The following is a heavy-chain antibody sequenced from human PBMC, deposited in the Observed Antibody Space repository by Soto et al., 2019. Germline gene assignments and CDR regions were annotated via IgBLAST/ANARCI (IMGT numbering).Heavy chain of an antibody. D-gene: IGHD3-3*01. Sequence: ASVKVSCKASGYTFTSYYMHWVRQAPGQGLEWMGIINPSGGSTSYAQKFQGRITMTRDTSTSTVYMELSSLRSEDTAVYYCARPSDFWSGYSPYYGMDVWGQGTTVTVSS. CDR1: GYTFTSYY. CDR2: INPSGGST. J-gene: IGHJ6*02. V-gene: IGHV1-46*01. CDR3: ARPSDFWSGYSPYYGMDV.